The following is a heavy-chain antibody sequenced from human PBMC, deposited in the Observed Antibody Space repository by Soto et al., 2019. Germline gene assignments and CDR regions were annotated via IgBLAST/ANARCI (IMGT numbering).Heavy chain of an antibody. CDR1: GGSIITYY. J-gene: IGHJ4*02. CDR3: ARHNYGSGSTYFDY. V-gene: IGHV4-59*08. Sequence: QVQLQESGPGLVKPSETLSLTCTVSGGSIITYYWSWIRQPPGKGLEWIGYIYYSGSTNYNPSLKSRVTLSADTSKNQFSLKLNSMTAADTAVYYCARHNYGSGSTYFDYWGQGTLVTVSS. D-gene: IGHD3-10*01. CDR2: IYYSGST.